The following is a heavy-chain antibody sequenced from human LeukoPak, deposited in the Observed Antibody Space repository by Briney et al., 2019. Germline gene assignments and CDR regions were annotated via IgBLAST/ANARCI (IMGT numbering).Heavy chain of an antibody. CDR2: VSPSSTTI. Sequence: GGSLRLSCAASGFTFSSYGLNWVRQAPGEGLEWVSYVSPSSTTIYYADSVKGRFTISRDNAKNSLYLQMSSLRAEDTAVYYCAREHTPYGSGCTAAYWGQGTLVTVSS. CDR1: GFTFSSYG. J-gene: IGHJ4*02. D-gene: IGHD6-19*01. CDR3: AREHTPYGSGCTAAY. V-gene: IGHV3-48*01.